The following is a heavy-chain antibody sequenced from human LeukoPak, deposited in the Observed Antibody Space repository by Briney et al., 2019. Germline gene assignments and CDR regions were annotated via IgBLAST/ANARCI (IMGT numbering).Heavy chain of an antibody. J-gene: IGHJ4*02. Sequence: SVTVSFKASGGTFSSYAISWVRQAPGQGLEWMGRIIPILGIANYAQKFQGRVTITADKSTSTAYMELSSLRSEDTAVYYCARDVVRGSYGDYWGQGTLVTVSS. CDR3: ARDVVRGSYGDY. V-gene: IGHV1-69*04. D-gene: IGHD1-26*01. CDR1: GGTFSSYA. CDR2: IIPILGIA.